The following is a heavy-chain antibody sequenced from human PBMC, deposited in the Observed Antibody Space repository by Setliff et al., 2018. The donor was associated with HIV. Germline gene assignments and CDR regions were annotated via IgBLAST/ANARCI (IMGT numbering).Heavy chain of an antibody. CDR1: GYTFMSYG. CDR2: MSAYNGNT. CDR3: ARDRGRYGDYRDFDY. V-gene: IGHV1-18*01. D-gene: IGHD4-17*01. Sequence: GASVKVSCKASGYTFMSYGISWVRQARGQGLEWMGWMSAYNGNTNYAHNFEGRVTLTRDTSISTFYMEVTRLTSEDTAVYYCARDRGRYGDYRDFDYRGQGALVTVSS. J-gene: IGHJ4*02.